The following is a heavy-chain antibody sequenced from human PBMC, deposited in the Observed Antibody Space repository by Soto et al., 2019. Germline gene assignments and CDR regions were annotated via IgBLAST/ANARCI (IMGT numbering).Heavy chain of an antibody. Sequence: SETLSLTCTVSGGSISSSSYYWGWIRQPPGKGLEWIGSIYYSGSTDYNPSLNSRVTILVDTSKNQFSLKLSSVTAADTAVYYCARQYLERITMWGQGTLVTVSS. J-gene: IGHJ4*02. CDR1: GGSISSSSYY. V-gene: IGHV4-39*01. CDR2: IYYSGST. D-gene: IGHD3-10*01. CDR3: ARQYLERITM.